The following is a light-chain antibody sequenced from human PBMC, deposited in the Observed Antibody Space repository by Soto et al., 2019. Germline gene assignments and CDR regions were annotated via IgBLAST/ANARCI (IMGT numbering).Light chain of an antibody. CDR1: NSNIGTYT. V-gene: IGLV1-44*01. Sequence: QSVLTQPPSASGTPGQRVIISCSGSNSNIGTYTVNWYQQLPGTAPKLLIYTDYQRPSGVPDRFSGSRSGTSASLAISGRQSEDEADYYCASWDDSLSGGVFGGGTMLTVL. CDR2: TDY. CDR3: ASWDDSLSGGV. J-gene: IGLJ3*02.